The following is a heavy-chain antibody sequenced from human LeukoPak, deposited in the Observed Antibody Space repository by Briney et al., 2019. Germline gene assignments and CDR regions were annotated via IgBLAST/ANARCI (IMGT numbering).Heavy chain of an antibody. Sequence: GIINPSGGSTSYAQKFQGRVTMTRDTSTSTVYMELSSLRSEDTAVYYCARDPDYGDYLPLDYWGQGTLVTVSS. CDR2: INPSGGST. V-gene: IGHV1-46*01. J-gene: IGHJ4*02. D-gene: IGHD4-17*01. CDR3: ARDPDYGDYLPLDY.